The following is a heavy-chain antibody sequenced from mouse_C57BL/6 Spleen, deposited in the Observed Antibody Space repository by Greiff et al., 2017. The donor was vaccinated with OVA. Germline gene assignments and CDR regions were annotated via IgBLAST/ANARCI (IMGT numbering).Heavy chain of an antibody. CDR1: GYSITSGYY. J-gene: IGHJ3*01. CDR3: ARGGYSNFFAY. D-gene: IGHD2-5*01. Sequence: VQLKESGPGLVKPSQSLSLTCSVTGYSITSGYYWNWIRQFPGNKLEWMGYISYDGSNNYNPSLKNRISITRDTSKNQFFLKLNSVTTEDTATYYCARGGYSNFFAYWGQGTLVTVSA. V-gene: IGHV3-6*01. CDR2: ISYDGSN.